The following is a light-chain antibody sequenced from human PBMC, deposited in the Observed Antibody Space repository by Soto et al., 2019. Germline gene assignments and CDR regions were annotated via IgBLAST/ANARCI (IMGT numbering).Light chain of an antibody. CDR2: DVR. Sequence: QSVLTQPASVSGSPGQSITISCTGTSSDVGGYNYVPWYQQHPGKAPKLMIYDVRNRPSGVSSRFSGSKSVNTASLTISGLQAEDEADYYCSSYTTISTYVFGTGTKVTVL. CDR3: SSYTTISTYV. CDR1: SSDVGGYNY. J-gene: IGLJ1*01. V-gene: IGLV2-14*01.